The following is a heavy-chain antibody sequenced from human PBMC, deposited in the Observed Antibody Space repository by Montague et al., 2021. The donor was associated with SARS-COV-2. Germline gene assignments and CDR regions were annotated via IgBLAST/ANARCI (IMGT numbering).Heavy chain of an antibody. CDR3: AKEGIVALDY. CDR1: GFTFSSYG. CDR2: IWYDGSNK. Sequence: SLRLSCAASGFTFSSYGMHWVRQAPGKGLEWVAVIWYDGSNKYYVDSVKGRFTISRDNSKNTLYLQMNSLRAEDTAVYYCAKEGIVALDYWGQGTLVTVSS. V-gene: IGHV3-33*06. J-gene: IGHJ4*02. D-gene: IGHD1-26*01.